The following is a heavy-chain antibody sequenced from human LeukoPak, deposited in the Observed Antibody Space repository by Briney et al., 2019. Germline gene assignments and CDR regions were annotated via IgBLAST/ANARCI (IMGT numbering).Heavy chain of an antibody. Sequence: GGSLRLSCAASGFTFSTYGMHWLRQAPGKGLEWVAVIWYDGSNKYYADSVKGRFTISRDNSKNTLYLQMNSLRAEDTAVYYCASDYDYVWGGYRYWGQGTLVTVSS. CDR3: ASDYDYVWGGYRY. J-gene: IGHJ4*02. V-gene: IGHV3-33*01. CDR2: IWYDGSNK. CDR1: GFTFSTYG. D-gene: IGHD3-16*02.